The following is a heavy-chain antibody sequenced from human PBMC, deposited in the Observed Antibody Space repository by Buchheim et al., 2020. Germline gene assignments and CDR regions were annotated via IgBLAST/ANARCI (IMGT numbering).Heavy chain of an antibody. J-gene: IGHJ6*02. V-gene: IGHV1-46*03. Sequence: QVQLVQSGAEVKKPGASVKVSCKASGYSFTNYYVHWVRQAPGQGLEWMGVVNPSSGSTDYAQKFQGRVTVTRDTSARTGYMELSSLKSEDTAVYYCGSGVAVAGIFYYYAMDVWGQGT. CDR1: GYSFTNYY. D-gene: IGHD6-19*01. CDR2: VNPSSGST. CDR3: GSGVAVAGIFYYYAMDV.